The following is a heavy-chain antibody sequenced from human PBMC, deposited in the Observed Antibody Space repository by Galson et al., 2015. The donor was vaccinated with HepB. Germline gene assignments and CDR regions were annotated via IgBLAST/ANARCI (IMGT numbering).Heavy chain of an antibody. D-gene: IGHD4/OR15-4a*01. CDR1: GFTFNNYA. V-gene: IGHV3-23*01. Sequence: SLRLSCATSGFTFNNYAMSWVRQAPGKGLEWVSAISGGADGRYYADSVKGRFTISRDNSNNILCLQMSSLRDEDTAVYDCARALTSSWFGPWGQGTLVTVSS. CDR3: ARALTSSWFGP. J-gene: IGHJ5*02. CDR2: ISGGADGR.